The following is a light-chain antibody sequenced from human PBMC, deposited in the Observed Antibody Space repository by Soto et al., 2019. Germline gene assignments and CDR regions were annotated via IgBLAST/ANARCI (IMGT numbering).Light chain of an antibody. CDR1: ESISSW. Sequence: DIQMTQSPSTVSASVGDRVTITCRASESISSWLAWFQQKPGKAPHLLIQKASILESGVTSRLSVSESGTEFTLTISSLQPDDFATYFCQQYSAKWTFGQGTKVEIK. V-gene: IGKV1-5*03. CDR2: KAS. J-gene: IGKJ1*01. CDR3: QQYSAKWT.